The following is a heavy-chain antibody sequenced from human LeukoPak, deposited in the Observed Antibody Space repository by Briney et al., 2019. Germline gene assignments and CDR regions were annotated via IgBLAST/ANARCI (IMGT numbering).Heavy chain of an antibody. Sequence: SETLSLTCTVSGGSISSSSYYWRSIPQPPGKGLEWIGSIYYSGSTYYNPSLKSRVTIYVDTSKNQFSLKLSSVTAADTAVYYCARHNGDPTPEAFDIWGQGTMVTVSS. D-gene: IGHD4-17*01. CDR3: ARHNGDPTPEAFDI. V-gene: IGHV4-39*01. CDR1: GGSISSSSYY. J-gene: IGHJ3*02. CDR2: IYYSGST.